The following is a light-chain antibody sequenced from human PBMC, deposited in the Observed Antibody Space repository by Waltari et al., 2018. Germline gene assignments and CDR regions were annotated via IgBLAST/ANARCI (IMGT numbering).Light chain of an antibody. CDR3: CSYTGSYTYV. Sequence: QSALTQPRSVSGSPGQSVTVSCTGSSTDVGFYNYVSWYQHHPGKAPKLMIYDVSKRPSGVPDRFSGSKSGNTASLTISGLQAEDEADYYCCSYTGSYTYVFGTGTSVTV. J-gene: IGLJ1*01. CDR2: DVS. V-gene: IGLV2-11*01. CDR1: STDVGFYNY.